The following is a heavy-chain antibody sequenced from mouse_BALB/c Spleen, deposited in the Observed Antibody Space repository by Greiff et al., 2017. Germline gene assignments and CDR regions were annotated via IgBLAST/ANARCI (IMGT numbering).Heavy chain of an antibody. CDR2: ISYSGST. CDR3: ARMGIYYYGSSYAMDY. Sequence: EVKVVESGPSLVKPSQTLSLTCSVTGDSITSGYWNWIRKFPGNKLEYMGYISYSGSTYYNPSLKSRISITRDTSKNQYYLQLNSVTTEDTATYYCARMGIYYYGSSYAMDYWGQGTSVTVSS. J-gene: IGHJ4*01. D-gene: IGHD1-1*01. CDR1: GDSITSGY. V-gene: IGHV3-8*02.